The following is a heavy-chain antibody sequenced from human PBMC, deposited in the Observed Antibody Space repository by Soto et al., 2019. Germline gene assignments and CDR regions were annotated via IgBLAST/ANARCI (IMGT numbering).Heavy chain of an antibody. V-gene: IGHV1-2*04. D-gene: IGHD5-12*01. J-gene: IGHJ6*03. CDR2: INPNGGVT. CDR1: GDTFNDYY. CDR3: ARESGGATATLDYYYFYMDV. Sequence: QVQLVQSGAEVKRPGASVTVSCRSSGDTFNDYYIHWVRQAPGQGLAWMGWINPNGGVTKYAQKFQGWGSIARDTSIRTVYMQLSRLRSDDTAVYYCARESGGATATLDYYYFYMDVWGTGTTVTVSS.